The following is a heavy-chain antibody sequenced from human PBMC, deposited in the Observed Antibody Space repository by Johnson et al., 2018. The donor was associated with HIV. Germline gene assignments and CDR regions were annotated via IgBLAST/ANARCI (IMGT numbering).Heavy chain of an antibody. D-gene: IGHD5-24*01. V-gene: IGHV3-9*01. CDR3: AKDIASGDSYDAFDI. CDR2: ISWNSGSI. J-gene: IGHJ3*02. CDR1: GFTFSSYA. Sequence: VQLVESGGGVVRPGGSLRLSCAASGFTFSSYAMSWVRQAPGKGLEWVSGISWNSGSIGYADSVKGRFTISRDNAKNSLYLQMNSLRAEDTALYYCAKDIASGDSYDAFDIWGQGTMVTVSS.